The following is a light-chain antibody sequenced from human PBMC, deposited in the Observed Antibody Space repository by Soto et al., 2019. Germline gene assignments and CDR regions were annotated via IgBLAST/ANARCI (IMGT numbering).Light chain of an antibody. CDR1: SSNIGSTS. V-gene: IGLV1-44*01. J-gene: IGLJ3*02. Sequence: QSVLTQPPSASGTPGQTVTISCSGRSSNIGSTSVNWYQQLPGTAPKLLIYRSSQRPSGVPDRFSGSKSGTSASLAISGLQSGDEADYYCALWDDSLNGPVFGGGTQLTVL. CDR3: ALWDDSLNGPV. CDR2: RSS.